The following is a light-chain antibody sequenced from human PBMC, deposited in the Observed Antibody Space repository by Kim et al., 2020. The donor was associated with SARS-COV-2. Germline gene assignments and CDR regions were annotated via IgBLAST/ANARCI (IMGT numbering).Light chain of an antibody. V-gene: IGKV1-39*01. Sequence: ETEGYSATITGRAGQSIGSYLNGYQQKPGQAPNLLIYLASNLQTGVPSRFSGSGSGRDFTLTINNLQPEDSTISYCQQSYSVPWTFGQGTKVDIK. CDR3: QQSYSVPWT. CDR2: LAS. CDR1: QSIGSY. J-gene: IGKJ1*01.